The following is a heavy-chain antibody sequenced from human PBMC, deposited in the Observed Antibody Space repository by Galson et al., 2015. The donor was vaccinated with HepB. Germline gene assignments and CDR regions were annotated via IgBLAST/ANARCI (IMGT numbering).Heavy chain of an antibody. D-gene: IGHD1-1*01. CDR3: AADPSLEYGPNWFDP. V-gene: IGHV1-58*01. CDR1: GFTFTSSA. Sequence: SVKVSCKASGFTFTSSAVQWVRQARGQRLEWIGWIVVGSGNTNYAQKFQERVTITRDMSTSTAYMELSSLRSEDTAVYYCAADPSLEYGPNWFDPWGQGTLVTVSS. CDR2: IVVGSGNT. J-gene: IGHJ5*02.